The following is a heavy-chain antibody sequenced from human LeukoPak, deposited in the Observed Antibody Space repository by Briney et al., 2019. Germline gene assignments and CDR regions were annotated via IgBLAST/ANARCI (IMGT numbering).Heavy chain of an antibody. Sequence: GASVKVSCKASGYTFTSYAMRWVRQAPGQRLEWMGWINAGNGNTKYSQKFQGRVTITRDTSASTAYMELSSLRSEDTAVYYCARDRWWEPTEFSFDYWGQGTLVTVSS. CDR3: ARDRWWEPTEFSFDY. D-gene: IGHD1-26*01. J-gene: IGHJ4*02. CDR1: GYTFTSYA. V-gene: IGHV1-3*01. CDR2: INAGNGNT.